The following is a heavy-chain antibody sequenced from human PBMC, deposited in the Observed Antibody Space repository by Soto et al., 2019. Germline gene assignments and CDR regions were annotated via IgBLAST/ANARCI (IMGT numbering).Heavy chain of an antibody. CDR2: IHYCGSV. Sequence: QVQLQESGPGLVRPSQTLSLTCTVSGGSISSDHYHWTWIRQTPGKGLEWIGYIHYCGSVSYNPSLQSRVTMSVDTSKNLFSLKLSSVTAADTAVYFCVREDDGGDRDYYGLDVWGQGTTVTVSS. CDR1: GGSISSDHYH. D-gene: IGHD4-17*01. V-gene: IGHV4-30-4*01. CDR3: VREDDGGDRDYYGLDV. J-gene: IGHJ6*02.